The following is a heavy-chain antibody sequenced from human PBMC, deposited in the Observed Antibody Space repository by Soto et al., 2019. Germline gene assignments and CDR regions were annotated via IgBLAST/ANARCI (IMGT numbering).Heavy chain of an antibody. J-gene: IGHJ4*02. CDR1: GIEFSNYA. CDR2: VSVSGRSR. V-gene: IGHV3-23*01. Sequence: EVQLLESGGGLVQPGGSLRLSCVGSGIEFSNYAMSWVRQAPGKGLEWVSVVSVSGRSRYHADSVKGRFTISRDNSKNPLYLHMTNLRAEDTAVYYCAKDGNWLDVYYDVWGQGTPVTVSS. D-gene: IGHD3-16*01. CDR3: AKDGNWLDVYYDV.